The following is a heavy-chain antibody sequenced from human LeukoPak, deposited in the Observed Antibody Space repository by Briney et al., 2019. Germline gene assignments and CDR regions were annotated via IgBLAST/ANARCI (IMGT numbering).Heavy chain of an antibody. CDR2: INHSGST. CDR3: ARVLSAVAGLYDY. CDR1: GVSFSGYY. D-gene: IGHD6-19*01. V-gene: IGHV4-34*01. J-gene: IGHJ4*02. Sequence: SETLSLTCAVYGVSFSGYYWSWIRQPPGKGLEWIGEINHSGSTNYNPSLKSRVTISVDTSKNQFSLKLSSVTAADTAVYYCARVLSAVAGLYDYWGQGTLVTVSS.